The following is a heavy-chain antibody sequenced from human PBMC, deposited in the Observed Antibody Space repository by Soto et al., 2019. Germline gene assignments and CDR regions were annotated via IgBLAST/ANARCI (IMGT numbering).Heavy chain of an antibody. Sequence: QVQLQQSGPRLVKPSETLSLTCTVSSGPDRSHNWGWIRQPPGRGLEWIGYVYYTGDTAYNPSLRARVTISADTSTNDISLTLNSVTAADTAVYYCVRQGIDSLHGLVDVWGQGTTVSVSS. J-gene: IGHJ6*02. CDR2: VYYTGDT. V-gene: IGHV4-59*08. D-gene: IGHD2-15*01. CDR3: VRQGIDSLHGLVDV. CDR1: SGPDRSHN.